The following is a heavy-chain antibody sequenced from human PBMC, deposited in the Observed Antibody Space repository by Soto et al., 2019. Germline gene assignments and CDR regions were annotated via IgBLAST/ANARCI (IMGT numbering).Heavy chain of an antibody. CDR1: GGSISSSSYY. V-gene: IGHV4-39*01. J-gene: IGHJ5*02. CDR2: IYYSGST. CDR3: ARPIHEFWSGYESIGFDP. D-gene: IGHD3-3*01. Sequence: SETLSLTCTVSGGSISSSSYYWGWIRQPPGKGLEWIGSIYYSGSTYYNPSLKSRVTISVDTSKNQFSLKLSSVTAADTAVYYCARPIHEFWSGYESIGFDPWGQGTLVTVSS.